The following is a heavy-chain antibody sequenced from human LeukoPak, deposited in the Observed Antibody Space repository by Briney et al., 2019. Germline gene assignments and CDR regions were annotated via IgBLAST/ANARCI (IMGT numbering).Heavy chain of an antibody. V-gene: IGHV3-23*01. CDR1: GFTFSSYA. J-gene: IGHJ4*02. Sequence: GGSLRLSCAAYGFTFSSYAMAWVRQAPGKGLEWVSAMGGSVGSTYYADSVKGRFTISRDNSKKTLYLEMNSLRAEDTAVYYCAKLRPGFMFFFDYWGQGTLVTVSS. D-gene: IGHD3/OR15-3a*01. CDR2: MGGSVGST. CDR3: AKLRPGFMFFFDY.